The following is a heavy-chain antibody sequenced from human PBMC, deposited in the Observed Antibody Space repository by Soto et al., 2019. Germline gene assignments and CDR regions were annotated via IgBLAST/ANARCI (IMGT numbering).Heavy chain of an antibody. J-gene: IGHJ6*02. D-gene: IGHD6-6*01. CDR2: IYYSGST. Sequence: SSETLSLTCTVSGGSISSGGYYWSWIRQHPGKGLEWIGYIYYSGSTYYNPSLKSRVTISVDTSKNQFSLKLSSVTAADTAVYYCARENRYSSSWNYYYGMDVWGQGTTVTVSS. CDR3: ARENRYSSSWNYYYGMDV. CDR1: GGSISSGGYY. V-gene: IGHV4-31*03.